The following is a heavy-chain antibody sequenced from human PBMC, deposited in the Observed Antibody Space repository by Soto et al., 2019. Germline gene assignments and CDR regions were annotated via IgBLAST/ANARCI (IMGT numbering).Heavy chain of an antibody. D-gene: IGHD2-15*01. CDR2: IYYSGST. CDR3: ARRWGRHYDY. J-gene: IGHJ4*02. CDR1: GGSISSYY. Sequence: SETLSLTCTVSGGSISSYYWSWIRQPPGKGLEWIGYIYYSGSTNYNPSLKSRVTISVDTSKNQFSLKLSSVTAADTAVYYCARRWGRHYDYWGQGSQVTVSS. V-gene: IGHV4-59*08.